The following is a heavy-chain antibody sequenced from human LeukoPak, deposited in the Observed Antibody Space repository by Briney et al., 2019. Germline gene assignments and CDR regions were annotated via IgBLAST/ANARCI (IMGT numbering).Heavy chain of an antibody. D-gene: IGHD1-26*01. J-gene: IGHJ4*02. CDR3: ARRSGLEY. CDR2: IKQDGSKK. V-gene: IGHV3-7*01. Sequence: GGSLRLSCGASGFDFNNYWMSWVRQAPGKGLEWVANIKQDGSKKYYVDSVKGRFTISRDNAKNLLYLQMNSLRAEDTAVYYCARRSGLEYWGQGTLVTVSS. CDR1: GFDFNNYW.